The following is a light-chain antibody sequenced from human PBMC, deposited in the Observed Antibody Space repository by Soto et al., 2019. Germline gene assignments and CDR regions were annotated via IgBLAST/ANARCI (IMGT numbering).Light chain of an antibody. J-gene: IGKJ1*01. CDR1: QNLMHSNGYNY. CDR2: LGS. CDR3: QHYNSYSEA. Sequence: DFVMTQSPLSLPVTPGEPASISCSSNQNLMHSNGYNYLDWYLQKPGQSPQLLIYLGSSRASGVPDRFSGRGSGTEFTLTISSLQPDDFATYYCQHYNSYSEAFGQGTKVDIK. V-gene: IGKV2-28*01.